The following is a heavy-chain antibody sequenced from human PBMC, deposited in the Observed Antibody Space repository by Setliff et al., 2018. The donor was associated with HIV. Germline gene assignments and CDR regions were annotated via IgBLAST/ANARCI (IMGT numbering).Heavy chain of an antibody. CDR2: IDPSSTYI. CDR1: GFTVATYP. V-gene: IGHV3-21*01. Sequence: GGSLRLSCAASGFTVATYPLSWVRQAPGKGLEWVSSIDPSSTYISYADSVKGRFTVSRDNAKNAVYLQVDSLRAEDTAIYYCTRLVGGDGSSSCFDSWGQGALVTVSS. D-gene: IGHD1-26*01. J-gene: IGHJ4*02. CDR3: TRLVGGDGSSSCFDS.